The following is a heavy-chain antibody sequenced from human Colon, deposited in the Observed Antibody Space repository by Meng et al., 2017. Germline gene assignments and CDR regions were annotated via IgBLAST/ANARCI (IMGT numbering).Heavy chain of an antibody. D-gene: IGHD4-17*01. CDR2: IHNSGKT. Sequence: QLQLQESGPDLAKPSETLSLTCTVSGASINIGSYYWAWVRQAPGKGLEWIGSIHNSGKTYYNSSLKSRVTILVDTSKNQFSLKLTSVTAADTAVYLCARLVTTVTTGNWFDPWGQGTLVTVPS. CDR3: ARLVTTVTTGNWFDP. J-gene: IGHJ5*02. CDR1: GASINIGSYY. V-gene: IGHV4-39*07.